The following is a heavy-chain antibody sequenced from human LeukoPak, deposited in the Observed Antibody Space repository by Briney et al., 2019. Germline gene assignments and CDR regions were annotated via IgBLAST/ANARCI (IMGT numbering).Heavy chain of an antibody. Sequence: GGSLRLSCAASRFTFSNYWMSWVRQAPGKGLEWVANIKQDGSEKFHVDSVKGRFTVFRDNAKNSLYLQMNSLRAEDTAVYYCASVYASGSDWGQGTLVTVSS. CDR1: RFTFSNYW. J-gene: IGHJ4*02. CDR2: IKQDGSEK. D-gene: IGHD3-10*01. CDR3: ASVYASGSD. V-gene: IGHV3-7*01.